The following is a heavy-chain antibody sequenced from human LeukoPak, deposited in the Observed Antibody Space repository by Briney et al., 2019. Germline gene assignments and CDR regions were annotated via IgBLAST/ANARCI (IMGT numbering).Heavy chain of an antibody. CDR1: GGSISSSSYY. Sequence: PSETLSLTCTVSGGSISSSSYYWGWIRQPPGKGLEWVGSIYYSGSTYYNPSLKSRVTISVDTSKNQFSLKLSSVTAADTAVYYCARRYKLGGSNLFDYWGQGTLVTVSS. D-gene: IGHD1-14*01. CDR3: ARRYKLGGSNLFDY. J-gene: IGHJ4*02. CDR2: IYYSGST. V-gene: IGHV4-39*07.